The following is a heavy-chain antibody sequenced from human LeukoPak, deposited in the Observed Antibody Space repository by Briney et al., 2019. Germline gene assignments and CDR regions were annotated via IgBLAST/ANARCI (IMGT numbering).Heavy chain of an antibody. J-gene: IGHJ6*03. Sequence: GGSLRLSCAASGFTFSSYWMSWVRQAPGKGLEWVANIKQDGSEKYYVDSVKGRFTISRDNAKNSLYLQMNSLRTEDTAVYYCATIAAAGHYYYYYMDVWGKGTTVTISS. V-gene: IGHV3-7*01. D-gene: IGHD6-13*01. CDR2: IKQDGSEK. CDR1: GFTFSSYW. CDR3: ATIAAAGHYYYYYMDV.